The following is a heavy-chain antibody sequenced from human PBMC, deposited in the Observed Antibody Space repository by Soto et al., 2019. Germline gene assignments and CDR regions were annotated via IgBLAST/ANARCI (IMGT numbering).Heavy chain of an antibody. CDR2: ISYDGSNK. V-gene: IGHV3-30*03. CDR1: GFTFSSYG. Sequence: GGSLRLSCAASGFTFSSYGMHWVRQAPGKVLEWVAVISYDGSNKYYADSVKGRFTISRDNSKNTLYLQMNSLRAEDTAVYYCATSLPYSSGWYTFDYWGQGTLVTVSS. J-gene: IGHJ4*02. CDR3: ATSLPYSSGWYTFDY. D-gene: IGHD6-19*01.